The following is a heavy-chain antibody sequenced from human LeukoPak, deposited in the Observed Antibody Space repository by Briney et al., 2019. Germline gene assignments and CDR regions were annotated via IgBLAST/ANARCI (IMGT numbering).Heavy chain of an antibody. D-gene: IGHD3-10*01. CDR2: IWYDGSNK. CDR3: ARERSLTMVRDAFDI. J-gene: IGHJ3*02. V-gene: IGHV3-33*01. CDR1: GFTFSSYG. Sequence: GGSLRLSCAASGFTFSSYGMHWVRQAPGKGLEWVAVIWYDGSNKYYADSVKGRFTISRDNSKNTLYLQMNSLRAEDTAVYYCARERSLTMVRDAFDIWGQGTMVTVSS.